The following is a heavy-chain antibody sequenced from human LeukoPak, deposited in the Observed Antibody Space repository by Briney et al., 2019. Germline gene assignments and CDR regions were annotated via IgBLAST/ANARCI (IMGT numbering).Heavy chain of an antibody. V-gene: IGHV3-23*01. D-gene: IGHD4-11*01. J-gene: IGHJ5*02. CDR1: GFIFSEYA. CDR3: AKDRYSNYGNWFDP. CDR2: ISGGGGTT. Sequence: AGGSLRLSCAASGFIFSEYAMNWVRQAPGKGLEWVSAISGGGGTTHYADSVKGRFADSRHNSKNILYLQMTNLRHEDTALYYCAKDRYSNYGNWFDPWGQGTQVTVIS.